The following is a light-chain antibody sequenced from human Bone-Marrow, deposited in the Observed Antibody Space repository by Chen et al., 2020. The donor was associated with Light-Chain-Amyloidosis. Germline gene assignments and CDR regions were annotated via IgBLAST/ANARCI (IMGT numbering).Light chain of an antibody. J-gene: IGKJ1*01. CDR1: QSISSW. Sequence: TQSPSTLSASVGDRVTITCRASQSISSWLAWYQQKPGKAPNLLIFDASSLKSGVPSRFSGSGSGTEFTLTISSLQPDDFATYYCQLYNTYSGTFGQGTKVEIK. CDR2: DAS. V-gene: IGKV1-5*01. CDR3: QLYNTYSGT.